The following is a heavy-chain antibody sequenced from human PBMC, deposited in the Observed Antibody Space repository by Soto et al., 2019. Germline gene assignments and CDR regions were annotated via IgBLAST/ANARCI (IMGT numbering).Heavy chain of an antibody. CDR1: GGTFSSYA. D-gene: IGHD6-19*01. Sequence: ASVKVSCKASGGTFSSYAISWVRQAPGQGLEWMGGIIPIFGTANYAQKFQGRVTITADESTSTAYMELSSLRSEDTAVYYCARVLAVDHYYYGMDVWGQGTTVTVSS. V-gene: IGHV1-69*13. CDR2: IIPIFGTA. J-gene: IGHJ6*02. CDR3: ARVLAVDHYYYGMDV.